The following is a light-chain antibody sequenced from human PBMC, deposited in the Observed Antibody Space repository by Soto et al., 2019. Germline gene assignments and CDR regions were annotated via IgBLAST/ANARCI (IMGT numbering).Light chain of an antibody. CDR2: AAS. J-gene: IGKJ5*01. CDR1: QGLSSD. CDR3: QQLNSYPIT. V-gene: IGKV1-9*01. Sequence: DIQLTQPPSFLSASVGDRVTITCRASQGLSSDLAWYQQKPGKAPKLLIYAASTLQSGVPSRFSGSGSGTEFTLTIRSLQAEDFATYYCQQLNSYPITFGQGTRLEIK.